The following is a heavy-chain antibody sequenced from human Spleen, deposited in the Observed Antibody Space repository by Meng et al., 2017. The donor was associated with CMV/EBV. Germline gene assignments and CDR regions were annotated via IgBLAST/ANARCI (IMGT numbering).Heavy chain of an antibody. D-gene: IGHD3-3*01. V-gene: IGHV1-18*01. CDR2: ISPYNGNT. J-gene: IGHJ4*02. CDR3: VRDRWSPDY. CDR1: GYTFTSYL. Sequence: VSCQTSGYTFTSYLITWVRQAPGQGLEWMGWISPYNGNTKYAHKFQGRVTLTTDTSTNTAYMDLRSLQSDDTAVYYCVRDRWSPDYWGQGTLVTVSS.